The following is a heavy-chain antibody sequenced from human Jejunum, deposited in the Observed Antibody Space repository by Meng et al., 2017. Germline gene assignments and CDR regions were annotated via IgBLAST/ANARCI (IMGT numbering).Heavy chain of an antibody. Sequence: QARVQQSGPGLVAPPDTLSLLCAVSGGSVRSSGYQWGWIRQPPGKGLEWIGYASTNYNPSLKSRVTISVDTSKNQFSLKLTSVTAADTAVYYCARDHWGSLDYWGQGVLVTVSS. CDR3: ARDHWGSLDY. D-gene: IGHD7-27*01. V-gene: IGHV4-61*08. J-gene: IGHJ4*02. CDR2: AST. CDR1: GGSVRSSGYQ.